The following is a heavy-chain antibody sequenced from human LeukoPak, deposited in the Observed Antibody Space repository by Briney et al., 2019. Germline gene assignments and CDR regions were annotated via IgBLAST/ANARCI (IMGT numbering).Heavy chain of an antibody. D-gene: IGHD5-24*01. J-gene: IGHJ4*02. CDR3: AREARERDGYNVFDY. CDR1: GYTFTGYH. Sequence: ASVKVSCKASGYTFTGYHTHWVRQAPGQGLEWMGRINPNSGGTNYAQKFQGRVTMTRDTSISTAYMELSRLRSDDTAVYYCAREARERDGYNVFDYWGQGTLVTVSS. CDR2: INPNSGGT. V-gene: IGHV1-2*06.